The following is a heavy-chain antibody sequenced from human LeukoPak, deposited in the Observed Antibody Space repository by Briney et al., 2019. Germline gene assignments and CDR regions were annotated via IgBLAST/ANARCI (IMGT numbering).Heavy chain of an antibody. D-gene: IGHD5-12*01. V-gene: IGHV1-24*01. Sequence: AASVKVPCKVSGYTLTELSMHWVRQTPGKGLEWMGGFDPEDGETIYAQKFQGRVTMTEDTSTDTAYMELSSLKASDTAMYYCARSSGYGSWFDPWGQGTLVTVSS. CDR3: ARSSGYGSWFDP. J-gene: IGHJ5*02. CDR2: FDPEDGET. CDR1: GYTLTELS.